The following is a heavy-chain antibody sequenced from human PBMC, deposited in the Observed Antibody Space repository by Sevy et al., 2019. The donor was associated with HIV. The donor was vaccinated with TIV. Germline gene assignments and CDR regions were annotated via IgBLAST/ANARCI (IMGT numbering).Heavy chain of an antibody. J-gene: IGHJ6*02. D-gene: IGHD2-2*01. Sequence: GGSLRLSCAASGFTFSSYSMNWVRQAPGKGLEWVSYISSSSSTIYYADSVKGRFTISRDNAKNSLYLQMNSLRDEDTAVYYCAGMSVVVVPAAIVFYYYGMDVWGQGTTVTVSS. CDR3: AGMSVVVVPAAIVFYYYGMDV. CDR2: ISSSSSTI. CDR1: GFTFSSYS. V-gene: IGHV3-48*02.